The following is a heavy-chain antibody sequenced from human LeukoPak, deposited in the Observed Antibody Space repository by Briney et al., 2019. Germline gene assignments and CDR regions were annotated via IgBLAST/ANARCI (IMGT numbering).Heavy chain of an antibody. Sequence: ASVKVSCKASGYTFTGYYMHWVRQAPGQGLEWMGWINPNSGGTNYAQKFQGRVTMTRDTSISTAYMALSRLRSDDTAVYYCARWGRAVATTAGADYWGQGTLVTVSS. V-gene: IGHV1-2*02. CDR1: GYTFTGYY. D-gene: IGHD5-12*01. J-gene: IGHJ4*02. CDR3: ARWGRAVATTAGADY. CDR2: INPNSGGT.